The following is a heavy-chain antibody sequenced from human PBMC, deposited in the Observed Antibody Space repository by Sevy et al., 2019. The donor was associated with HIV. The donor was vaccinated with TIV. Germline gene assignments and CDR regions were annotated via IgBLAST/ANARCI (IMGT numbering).Heavy chain of an antibody. CDR3: ARGEAWVRGGFDYYHGMDV. D-gene: IGHD3-10*01. J-gene: IGHJ6*02. Sequence: GGSLRLSCAASGFTFSSYEMNWVRQAPGKGLEWVSYISSSGSTIYYADSVKGRFTISRDNAKNSLYLQMNSLRAEDTAVYYCARGEAWVRGGFDYYHGMDVWGQGTTVTVSS. CDR2: ISSSGSTI. CDR1: GFTFSSYE. V-gene: IGHV3-48*03.